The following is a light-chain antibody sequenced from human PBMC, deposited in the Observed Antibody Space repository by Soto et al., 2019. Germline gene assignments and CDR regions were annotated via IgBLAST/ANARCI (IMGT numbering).Light chain of an antibody. V-gene: IGLV2-8*01. CDR1: SSDVGGYNY. CDR2: EVT. CDR3: SSYAGSNTVV. Sequence: QSALTQPPSASGSPGQLVTISCTGTSSDVGGYNYVSWYQQQSGKAPKLMIYEVTKRPSGVPDRFSGSKSGNTASLTVSGLQAEDEADYYCSSYAGSNTVVFGGGTKLTVL. J-gene: IGLJ2*01.